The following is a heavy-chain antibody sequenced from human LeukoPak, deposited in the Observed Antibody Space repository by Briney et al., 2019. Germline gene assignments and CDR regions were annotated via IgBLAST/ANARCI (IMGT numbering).Heavy chain of an antibody. J-gene: IGHJ4*02. D-gene: IGHD3-16*01. CDR1: GFTVSSNY. CDR3: ARDVGDEGNY. CDR2: IYSGGST. Sequence: SGGSLRLSCAASGFTVSSNYMSWVRQAPGKGLEWVSVIYSGGSTYYADSVKGRFTISRDNSKNTLYLQMSSLRTADTAVYYCARDVGDEGNYWGQGTLVTVSS. V-gene: IGHV3-53*01.